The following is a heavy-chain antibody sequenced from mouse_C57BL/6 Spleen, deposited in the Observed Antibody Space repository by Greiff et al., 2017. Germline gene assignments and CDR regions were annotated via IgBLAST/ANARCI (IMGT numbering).Heavy chain of an antibody. CDR2: IDPENGDT. J-gene: IGHJ1*03. CDR3: TVITTVVAPRYFDV. Sequence: VQLQQSGAELVRPGASVKLSCTASGFNIKDDYMHWVKQRPEQGLEWIGWIDPENGDTEYASKFQGKATITADPSSNTAYLQLSSLTSEDTAVXYCTVITTVVAPRYFDVWGTGTTVTVSS. V-gene: IGHV14-4*01. CDR1: GFNIKDDY. D-gene: IGHD1-1*01.